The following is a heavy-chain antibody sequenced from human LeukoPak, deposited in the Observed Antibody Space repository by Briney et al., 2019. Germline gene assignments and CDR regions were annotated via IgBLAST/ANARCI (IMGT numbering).Heavy chain of an antibody. CDR2: ISDSGGNT. CDR3: AKDRLLMIAFGGLLFDY. Sequence: SGGSLRLSCAASGFTFSSYAMSWVRQAPGKGLQWVSGISDSGGNTYYADSVRGRFTISRDNSKNTLYLQMNSLRAEDTAVYYCAKDRLLMIAFGGLLFDYWGQGTLVTVSS. D-gene: IGHD3-16*01. J-gene: IGHJ4*02. CDR1: GFTFSSYA. V-gene: IGHV3-23*01.